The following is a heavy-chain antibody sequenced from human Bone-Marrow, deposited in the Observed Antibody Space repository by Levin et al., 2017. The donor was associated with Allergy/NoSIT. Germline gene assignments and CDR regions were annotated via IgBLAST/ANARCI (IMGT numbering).Heavy chain of an antibody. CDR2: ISGTAYST. CDR1: GFTFSNYA. Sequence: GGSLRLSCEASGFTFSNYAMSWVRQAPGKGLEWVSTISGTAYSTYYANSVKGRFTISRDNSKNTLYLQMNSLRAEDTAVYYCASGEQQRQLQIPEDFWGQGTLVTVSS. V-gene: IGHV3-23*05. J-gene: IGHJ1*01. D-gene: IGHD6-13*01. CDR3: ASGEQQRQLQIPEDF.